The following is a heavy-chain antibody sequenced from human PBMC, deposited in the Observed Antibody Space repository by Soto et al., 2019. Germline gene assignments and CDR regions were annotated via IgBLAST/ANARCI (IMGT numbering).Heavy chain of an antibody. D-gene: IGHD2-2*01. CDR2: IDPSDSYT. J-gene: IGHJ6*02. V-gene: IGHV5-10-1*01. CDR3: ASSPRGYCSSTSCRELGNYYGMDV. Sequence: EVQLVQSGAEVKKPGESLRISCKGSGYSFTSYWISWVRQMPGKGLEWMGRIDPSDSYTNYSPSFQGHVTISADKSIITAYRQWSSLKASDTAMYYCASSPRGYCSSTSCRELGNYYGMDVWGQGTTVTVSS. CDR1: GYSFTSYW.